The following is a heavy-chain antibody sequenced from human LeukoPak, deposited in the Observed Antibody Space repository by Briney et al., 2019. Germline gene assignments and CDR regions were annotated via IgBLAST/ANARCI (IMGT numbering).Heavy chain of an antibody. CDR2: LTGSYAT. CDR3: ARVRYDSTASYFDY. D-gene: IGHD3-22*01. Sequence: QPGGSLRLSCAASGFTFSDYAMTWVRQAPGEGLEWVSALTGSYATYYADSVKGRFTISRDNSKNTLYLQINSLRAEDTAVYYCARVRYDSTASYFDYWGQGTLVTVSS. CDR1: GFTFSDYA. J-gene: IGHJ4*02. V-gene: IGHV3-23*01.